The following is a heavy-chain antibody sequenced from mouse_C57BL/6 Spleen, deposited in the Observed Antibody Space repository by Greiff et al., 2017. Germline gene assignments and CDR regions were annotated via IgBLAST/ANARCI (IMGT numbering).Heavy chain of an antibody. CDR3: ARPSLGDYFDD. D-gene: IGHD3-3*01. V-gene: IGHV5-6*02. J-gene: IGHJ2*01. CDR1: GFTFSSYG. Sequence: DVKLQESGGDLVKPGGSLKLSCAASGFTFSSYGMSWVRQTPDKRLEWVATISSGGSYTYYPDSVKGRFTISRDNAKNTLYLQMSSLKSEDTAMYYCARPSLGDYFDDWGQGTTLTVSS. CDR2: ISSGGSYT.